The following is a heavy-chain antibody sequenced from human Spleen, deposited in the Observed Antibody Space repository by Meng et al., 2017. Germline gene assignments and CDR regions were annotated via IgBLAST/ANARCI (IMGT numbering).Heavy chain of an antibody. Sequence: SETLSLTCTVSGGSISRYYWSWIRQPPGKGLEWVGTVYSSGGTFYNPSLKSRVALSVDTSKNQFSLTLHSVTAADTAVYYCAREGYTSAYFDSWGQGTLVTVSS. D-gene: IGHD2-2*02. CDR3: AREGYTSAYFDS. V-gene: IGHV4-59*04. CDR1: GGSISRYY. J-gene: IGHJ4*02. CDR2: VYSSGGT.